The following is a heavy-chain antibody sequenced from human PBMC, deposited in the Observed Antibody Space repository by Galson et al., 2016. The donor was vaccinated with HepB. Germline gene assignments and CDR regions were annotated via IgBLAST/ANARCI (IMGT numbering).Heavy chain of an antibody. V-gene: IGHV3-53*01. CDR3: ARASPLLGFDC. J-gene: IGHJ4*02. Sequence: SLRLSCAASGLTDNSNYMSWVRQAPGKGLEWVSLIYGSGPTYSAESVKGRFTISRDSSMDTLYLQMNSLRAEDTAVYYCARASPLLGFDCWGQGTLVTVSS. CDR1: GLTDNSNY. D-gene: IGHD2-15*01. CDR2: IYGSGPT.